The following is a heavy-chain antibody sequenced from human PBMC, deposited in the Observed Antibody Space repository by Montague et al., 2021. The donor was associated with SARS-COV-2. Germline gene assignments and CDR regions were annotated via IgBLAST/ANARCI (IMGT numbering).Heavy chain of an antibody. D-gene: IGHD2-2*01. V-gene: IGHV6-1*01. J-gene: IGHJ4*02. CDR1: GDSVSSNIAT. CDR3: ARIPVGSKYYFDF. Sequence: CAISGDSVSSNIATWNWIRRSPSRGLEWLGRTYYRSKWYNDYAEXVKSRITIDLDTSKHQFSLHLNSVTPEDTAVYYCARIPVGSKYYFDFWGQGTLVTVSS. CDR2: TYYRSKWYN.